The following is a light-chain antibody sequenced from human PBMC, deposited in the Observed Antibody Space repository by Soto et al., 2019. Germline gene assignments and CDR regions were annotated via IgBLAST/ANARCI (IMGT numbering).Light chain of an antibody. J-gene: IGKJ4*01. V-gene: IGKV3-20*01. Sequence: ENVLTQSPGTLSLSPGERATLSCRASQTLINNYLAWYQQKPGQSPRLLVYGTSTRATGIPDRFSGSGSGTDFILSINRLEPEDFGLYYCQQYGSSPLTFGGGTKVEIK. CDR1: QTLINNY. CDR3: QQYGSSPLT. CDR2: GTS.